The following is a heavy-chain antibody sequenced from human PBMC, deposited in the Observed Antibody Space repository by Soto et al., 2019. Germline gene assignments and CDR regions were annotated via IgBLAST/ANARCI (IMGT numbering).Heavy chain of an antibody. CDR3: ARDPRGGDFWCGYYTGSYYYYGMDV. J-gene: IGHJ6*02. V-gene: IGHV3-33*01. Sequence: QVQLVESGGGVVQPGRSLRLSCAASGFTFSSYGMHWVRQAPGKGLEWVAVIWYDGSNKYYADSVKGRFTISRDNSKNTLYLHMNSLRAEDTAVYYCARDPRGGDFWCGYYTGSYYYYGMDVWGQGTTVTVSS. D-gene: IGHD3-3*01. CDR1: GFTFSSYG. CDR2: IWYDGSNK.